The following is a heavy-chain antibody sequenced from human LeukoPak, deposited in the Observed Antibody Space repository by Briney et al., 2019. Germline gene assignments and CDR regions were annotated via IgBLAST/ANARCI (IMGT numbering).Heavy chain of an antibody. CDR3: VLTSGSGSYRGYLNY. D-gene: IGHD3-10*01. J-gene: IGHJ4*02. CDR2: INWNGGST. V-gene: IGHV3-20*01. Sequence: GGSLRLSCVASGFTFDDYGIGWVRQAPGKGLEWVSGINWNGGSTDYADSVKGRFTISRDNAKNSVYLQMSSLRVEDTALNHCVLTSGSGSYRGYLNYWGQGTLVTVSS. CDR1: GFTFDDYG.